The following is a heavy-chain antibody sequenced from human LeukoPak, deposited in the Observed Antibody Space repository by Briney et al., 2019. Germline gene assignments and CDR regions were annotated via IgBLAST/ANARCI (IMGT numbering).Heavy chain of an antibody. V-gene: IGHV4-59*12. CDR3: ARGPRITIFGVAIYYYYYYMDV. J-gene: IGHJ6*03. CDR2: IYHIGST. D-gene: IGHD3-3*01. Sequence: PSETLSLTCTVSGASISSYYWSWIRQPPGKGLDWIGYIYHIGSTNYHRSLKSRVTISVDTSKNQFSLKLSSVTAADTAVYYCARGPRITIFGVAIYYYYYYMDVWGKGTTVTVSS. CDR1: GASISSYY.